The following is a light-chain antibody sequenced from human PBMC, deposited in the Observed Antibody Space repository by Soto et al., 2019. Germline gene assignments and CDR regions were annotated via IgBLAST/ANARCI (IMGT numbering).Light chain of an antibody. CDR1: SSDVGGYNY. J-gene: IGLJ1*01. CDR3: RSYTGRGTLEV. V-gene: IGLV2-14*01. CDR2: DVS. Sequence: QSVLTQPASVSGSPGQSITISCTGTSSDVGGYNYVSWYQQHPGKAPKLMIYDVSNRPSGVFNRFSGSNSGNTASLTISGFRAEDGVVNYCRSYTGRGTLEVFGTGPKLTVL.